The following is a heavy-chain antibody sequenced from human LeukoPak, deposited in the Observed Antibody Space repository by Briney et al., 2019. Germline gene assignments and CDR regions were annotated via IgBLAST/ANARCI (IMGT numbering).Heavy chain of an antibody. CDR1: GFTFSSYG. J-gene: IGHJ6*03. V-gene: IGHV3-23*01. Sequence: PGGSLRLSCAASGFTFSSYGMSWVRQAPGKGLEWVPAISGSGGSTYYADSVKGRFTISRDNSKNTLYLQMNSLRAEDTAVYYCAKDGPFGELANYYYYYMDVWGKGTTVTISS. CDR3: AKDGPFGELANYYYYYMDV. D-gene: IGHD3-10*01. CDR2: ISGSGGST.